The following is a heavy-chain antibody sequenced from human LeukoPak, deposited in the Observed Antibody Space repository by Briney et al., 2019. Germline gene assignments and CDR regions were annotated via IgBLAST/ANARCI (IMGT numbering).Heavy chain of an antibody. J-gene: IGHJ4*02. D-gene: IGHD5-24*01. CDR3: ARVRDGNTVDFDY. CDR1: GYTFTGYY. V-gene: IGHV1-2*02. Sequence: EASVKVSCKASGYTFTGYYIHWVRQAPGQGPEWMGYINPNTGGTKYAQKFQDRVTMTRDTSISTAYMELSRLRSDDTAVYYCARVRDGNTVDFDYWGQGTLVTVSS. CDR2: INPNTGGT.